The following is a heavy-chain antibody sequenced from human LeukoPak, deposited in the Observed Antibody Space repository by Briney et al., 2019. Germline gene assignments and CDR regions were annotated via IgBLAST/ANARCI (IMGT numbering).Heavy chain of an antibody. CDR3: ARDQSYGDYPLYYFVY. CDR2: IIPIFGTA. J-gene: IGHJ4*02. V-gene: IGHV1-69*13. Sequence: GASVKVSCKASGGTFSSYAISWVRQAPGQGLEWMGGIIPIFGTANYAQKFQGRVTITADESTSTAYMELSSLRSEDTAVYYCARDQSYGDYPLYYFVYWGQGTLVTVSS. CDR1: GGTFSSYA. D-gene: IGHD4-17*01.